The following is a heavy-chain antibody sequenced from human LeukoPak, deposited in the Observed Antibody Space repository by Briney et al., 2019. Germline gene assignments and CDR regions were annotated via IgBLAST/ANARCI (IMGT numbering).Heavy chain of an antibody. Sequence: KTSETLSLTCTVSGGSISSSSYYWGWIRQPPGKGLEWIGSIYYSGSTYYNPSLKSRVTISVDTSKNQFSLKLSSVTAADTAVYYCARHYGDGYYYYYMDVWGKGTTVTISS. D-gene: IGHD4-17*01. CDR3: ARHYGDGYYYYYMDV. J-gene: IGHJ6*03. V-gene: IGHV4-39*01. CDR1: GGSISSSSYY. CDR2: IYYSGST.